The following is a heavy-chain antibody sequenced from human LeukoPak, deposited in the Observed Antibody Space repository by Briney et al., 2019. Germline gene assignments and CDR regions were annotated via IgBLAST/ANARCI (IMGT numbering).Heavy chain of an antibody. D-gene: IGHD1-26*01. Sequence: SVKVSCKASGGTFSSYAISWVRQAPGQGLEWMGGIIPIFGTANYAQKFQGRVTITTDESTSTAYMELSSLRAEDTAVYYCARGGSGTYYSFDYWGQGTLVTVSS. CDR2: IIPIFGTA. J-gene: IGHJ4*02. V-gene: IGHV1-69*05. CDR1: GGTFSSYA. CDR3: ARGGSGTYYSFDY.